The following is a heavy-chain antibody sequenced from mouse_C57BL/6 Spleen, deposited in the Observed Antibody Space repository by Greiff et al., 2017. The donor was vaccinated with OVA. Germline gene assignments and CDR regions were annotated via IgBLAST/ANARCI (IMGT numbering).Heavy chain of an antibody. CDR1: GYTFTDYE. V-gene: IGHV1-15*01. CDR3: TRFYYGSSFDY. CDR2: IDPETGGT. D-gene: IGHD1-1*01. J-gene: IGHJ2*01. Sequence: QVQLQQSGAELVRPGASVTLSCKASGYTFTDYEMHWVKQTPVHGLEWIGAIDPETGGTAYNQKFKGKAILTAAKSSSTAYMELRSLTSEDSAVYYCTRFYYGSSFDYWGQGTTLTVSS.